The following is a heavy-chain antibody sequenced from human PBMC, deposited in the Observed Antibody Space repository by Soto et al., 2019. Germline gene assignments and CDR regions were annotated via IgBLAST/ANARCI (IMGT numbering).Heavy chain of an antibody. CDR3: ARVYGLDLFDY. J-gene: IGHJ4*02. D-gene: IGHD2-8*01. CDR2: IYYSGST. CDR1: GGSISSYY. V-gene: IGHV4-59*01. Sequence: SETLSLTCTVSGGSISSYYWSWIRQPPGKGLEWIGYIYYSGSTNYNPSLKSRVTISVDTSKNQFSLKLSSVTAADTAVYYCARVYGLDLFDYLGQGAVVTVSS.